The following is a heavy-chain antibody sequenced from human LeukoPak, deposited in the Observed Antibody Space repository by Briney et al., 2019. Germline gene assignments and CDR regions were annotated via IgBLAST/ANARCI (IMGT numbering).Heavy chain of an antibody. CDR1: GYTITSYD. D-gene: IGHD2-8*01. J-gene: IGHJ1*01. Sequence: ASVKVSCKASGYTITSYDINWVRQATGQGLEWMGWMNPNSGNTGYAQKFQGRVTMTRNTSISTAYMELSSLRSEDTAVYYCARVGYASSAIYFQQWGQGTLVSVSS. CDR3: ARVGYASSAIYFQQ. V-gene: IGHV1-8*01. CDR2: MNPNSGNT.